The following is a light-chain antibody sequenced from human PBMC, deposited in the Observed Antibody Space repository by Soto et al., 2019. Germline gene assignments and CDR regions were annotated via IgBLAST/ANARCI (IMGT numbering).Light chain of an antibody. V-gene: IGLV1-40*01. J-gene: IGLJ1*01. CDR1: SSNIGAGSD. CDR2: GNS. Sequence: QSVLTQPPSVSGAPGQRVTISCTGSSSNIGAGSDVQWYQQLPGTAPKLLTSGNSKRPSGVPHRFFGSKSGTSASLAITGLQAEDEADYYCQPYDSSLRAYVFGTGTQLTVL. CDR3: QPYDSSLRAYV.